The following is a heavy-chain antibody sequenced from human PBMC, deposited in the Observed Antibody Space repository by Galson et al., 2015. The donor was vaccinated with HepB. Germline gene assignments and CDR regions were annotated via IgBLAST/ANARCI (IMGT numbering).Heavy chain of an antibody. CDR3: AKDPYLYSALAGTMAGFDY. D-gene: IGHD6-19*01. Sequence: SLRLSCAASGFTFSNYGMHWVRQAPGKGQEWVAVISYDGSNKYYADSVKGRFTISRDNSKNTLYLHMNSLRAEDTALYYCAKDPYLYSALAGTMAGFDYWGQGTLVTVSS. CDR1: GFTFSNYG. V-gene: IGHV3-30*18. CDR2: ISYDGSNK. J-gene: IGHJ4*02.